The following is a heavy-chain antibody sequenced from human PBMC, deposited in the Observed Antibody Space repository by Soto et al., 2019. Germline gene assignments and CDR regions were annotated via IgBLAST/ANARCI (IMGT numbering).Heavy chain of an antibody. J-gene: IGHJ4*02. V-gene: IGHV3-23*01. CDR2: ISGSGIST. CDR1: RFTFNSYA. Sequence: GGSLRLSCAASRFTFNSYAMSWVRQAPGKGLEYVSAISGSGISTYYADSVKGRFTISRDNSKNTLYLQVNSLRAEDTAVYYCAKGSRSCTSTSCYQYYFDYWGQGTLVTVSS. CDR3: AKGSRSCTSTSCYQYYFDY. D-gene: IGHD2-2*01.